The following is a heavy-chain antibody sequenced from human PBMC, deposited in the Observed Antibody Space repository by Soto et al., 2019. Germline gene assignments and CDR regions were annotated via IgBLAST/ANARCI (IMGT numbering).Heavy chain of an antibody. Sequence: LSLTCAVYGGSFSSYHWSWIRQTPGKGLEWIGEINHLTTTNYNPSLKSRVIISLDTPKNQFSLKLSSVTAADTAVYYCARGYDTALAPIFWGQGILVTVLL. CDR2: INHLTTT. D-gene: IGHD5-18*01. CDR1: GGSFSSYH. J-gene: IGHJ4*02. CDR3: ARGYDTALAPIF. V-gene: IGHV4-34*01.